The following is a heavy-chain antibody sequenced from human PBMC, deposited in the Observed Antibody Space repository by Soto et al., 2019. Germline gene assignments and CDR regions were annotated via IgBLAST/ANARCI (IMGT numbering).Heavy chain of an antibody. D-gene: IGHD3-9*01. V-gene: IGHV1-18*01. Sequence: QVQLVQSGAEVKKPGASVKVSCKASGYTFTSYGISWVRQAPGQGLEWMGWISAYNGNTNYAQKLQGRVTMTTDTPTSTAYMELRSLRSDDTAVYYCARDRLRYLDWLLSKPTPYYYYGMDVWAKGPRSPSP. CDR1: GYTFTSYG. CDR3: ARDRLRYLDWLLSKPTPYYYYGMDV. J-gene: IGHJ6*02. CDR2: ISAYNGNT.